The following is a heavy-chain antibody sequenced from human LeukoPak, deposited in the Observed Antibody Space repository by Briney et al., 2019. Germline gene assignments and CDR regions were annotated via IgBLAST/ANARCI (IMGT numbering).Heavy chain of an antibody. Sequence: SETLSLTCTVSGASVSSYYWSWIRQPPGKGPEWIGYFSYSGSTNYNPSLKSRVTVSVDTSKNQFSLNLSSVTAADTAVYYCARGPLDSGYTYFDYWGQGTLVSVAS. V-gene: IGHV4-59*02. J-gene: IGHJ4*02. D-gene: IGHD5-12*01. CDR2: FSYSGST. CDR1: GASVSSYY. CDR3: ARGPLDSGYTYFDY.